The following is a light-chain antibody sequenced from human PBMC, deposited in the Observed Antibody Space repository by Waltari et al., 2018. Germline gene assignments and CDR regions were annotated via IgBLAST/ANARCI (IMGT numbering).Light chain of an antibody. CDR2: VNSDGSH. CDR1: SGSSSNV. CDR3: QTWGHGTWV. J-gene: IGLJ3*02. Sequence: LVLIQSPSPSASLGASVKLTCPLSSGSSSNVIAWLQQQPGKGPRYLMKVNSDGSHRKGDDIPDRFSASNSGTECYLTISSLQSEDEADYYCQTWGHGTWVFGGGTKLTVL. V-gene: IGLV4-69*01.